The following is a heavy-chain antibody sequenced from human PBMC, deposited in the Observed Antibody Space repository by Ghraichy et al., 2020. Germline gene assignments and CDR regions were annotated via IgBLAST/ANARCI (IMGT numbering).Heavy chain of an antibody. CDR3: ARKDETVGNFYFHQ. Sequence: SETLSLTCTVSGGSIRSRNWWSWVRQSPERGLEWIGEIYHSGSTNFNPSLRSRVTFSIDNSKNQFSLEMNSVTAADTALYHCARKDETVGNFYFHQWGQGTLVTVSS. J-gene: IGHJ1*01. CDR2: IYHSGST. V-gene: IGHV4-4*02. D-gene: IGHD1-1*01. CDR1: GGSIRSRNW.